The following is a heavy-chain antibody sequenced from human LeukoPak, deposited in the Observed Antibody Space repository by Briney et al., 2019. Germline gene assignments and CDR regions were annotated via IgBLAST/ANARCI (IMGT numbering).Heavy chain of an antibody. CDR1: GGSIRSGRYF. Sequence: SETLSLTCTVSGGSIRSGRYFWSWIRQHPVKGLEWIGYLSSSGSANYNPSLKSRVTMSQDTSERQFSLKMSSVTAADTALYYCARGNDRMVSGYYFDYWGQGTLVTVSS. J-gene: IGHJ4*02. CDR3: ARGNDRMVSGYYFDY. CDR2: LSSSGSA. V-gene: IGHV4-31*03. D-gene: IGHD1-1*01.